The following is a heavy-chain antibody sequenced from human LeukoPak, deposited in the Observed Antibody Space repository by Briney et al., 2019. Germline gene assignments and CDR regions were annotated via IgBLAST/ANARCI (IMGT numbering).Heavy chain of an antibody. V-gene: IGHV4-59*01. D-gene: IGHD3-10*01. CDR2: IYYSGST. Sequence: PSETLSLTCGVYRGSFNDYYWTWVRQPPGKGLEWIGYIYYSGSTNYNPSLKSRVTISVDTSKNQFSLKLSSVTAADTAVYYCARGRGSGSYYYFDYWGQGTLVTVSS. CDR3: ARGRGSGSYYYFDY. J-gene: IGHJ4*02. CDR1: RGSFNDYY.